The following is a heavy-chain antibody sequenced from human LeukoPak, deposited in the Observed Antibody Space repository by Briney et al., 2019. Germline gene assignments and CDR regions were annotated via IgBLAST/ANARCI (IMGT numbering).Heavy chain of an antibody. J-gene: IGHJ4*02. V-gene: IGHV3-23*01. CDR1: GFTFGNYA. CDR2: ISGSGGST. CDR3: AKDVKLPWFGDPKPSFDY. Sequence: GGSLRLSCAASGFTFGNYAMNWVRQAPGKGLEWVSVISGSGGSTYYADFVKGRFTISRDNSENTLSLQMNSLRAEDTAVYYCAKDVKLPWFGDPKPSFDYWGQGTLVTVPS. D-gene: IGHD3-10*01.